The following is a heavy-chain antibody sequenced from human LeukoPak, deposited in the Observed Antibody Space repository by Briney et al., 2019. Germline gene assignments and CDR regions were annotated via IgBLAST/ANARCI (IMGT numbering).Heavy chain of an antibody. CDR3: ARDRSSGYNWFDP. V-gene: IGHV3-74*01. CDR2: ISNDGRST. D-gene: IGHD3-22*01. J-gene: IGHJ5*02. CDR1: GFTFSSYW. Sequence: GGSLRLSCAASGFTFSSYWMHWVRQAPGKGLEWVSRISNDGRSTSYADSVKGRFTISRDKAKNTLYLQMNSLSAEDTAVYYCARDRSSGYNWFDPWGQGTLVTVSS.